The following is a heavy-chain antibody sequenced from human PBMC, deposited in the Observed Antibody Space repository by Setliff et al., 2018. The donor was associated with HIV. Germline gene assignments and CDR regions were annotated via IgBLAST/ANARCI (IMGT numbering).Heavy chain of an antibody. V-gene: IGHV1-24*01. J-gene: IGHJ4*02. CDR2: FDPEDGET. CDR1: GYTFTDYY. Sequence: GASVKVSCKASGYTFTDYYMHWVQQAPGKGLEWMGGFDPEDGETIYAQKFQGRVTMTEDTSTDTAYMELSSLRSDDTALYYCARTLYSSFSSFDYWGQGTLVTVSS. CDR3: ARTLYSSFSSFDY. D-gene: IGHD6-19*01.